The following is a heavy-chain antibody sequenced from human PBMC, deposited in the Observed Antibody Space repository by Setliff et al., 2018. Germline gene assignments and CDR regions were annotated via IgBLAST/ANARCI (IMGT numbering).Heavy chain of an antibody. D-gene: IGHD2-2*01. CDR2: ISAYNGNT. CDR3: ARGPPDFVVVPAAAKFDF. CDR1: GYTSINYG. Sequence: ASVKVSCKASGYTSINYGFSWVRQAPGQGLEWMGWISAYNGNTNYGQKYQGRVTMTTDTPTSTAYMELRSLRSDDTAVYYCARGPPDFVVVPAAAKFDFWGQGTLVTVSS. V-gene: IGHV1-18*01. J-gene: IGHJ4*02.